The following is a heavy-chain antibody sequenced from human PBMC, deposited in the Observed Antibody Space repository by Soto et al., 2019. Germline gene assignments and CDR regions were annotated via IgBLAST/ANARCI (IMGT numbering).Heavy chain of an antibody. CDR1: GYALTSFA. CDR2: INAGNDNT. CDR3: ARGDGNFPYFDY. D-gene: IGHD1-7*01. Sequence: QVQVVQSGAEVKKPGASVKVSCKASGYALTSFALHLVRQVAGQRLEWMGWINAGNDNTKISQKFRGRVTIIRDTSANTVYMELSSLRSEDTALYYCARGDGNFPYFDYWGQGTLVTVSS. V-gene: IGHV1-3*01. J-gene: IGHJ4*02.